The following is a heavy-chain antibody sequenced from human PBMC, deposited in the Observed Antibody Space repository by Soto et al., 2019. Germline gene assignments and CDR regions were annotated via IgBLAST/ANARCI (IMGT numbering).Heavy chain of an antibody. V-gene: IGHV4-4*02. D-gene: IGHD2-21*01. CDR3: ATLPPRIVVTVLPIPT. CDR2: VYHSGST. Sequence: QVYLHQSGPGLVKPSGTLSLTCAVSGDSISSTHWWTWVRQTPGKGLEWIGEVYHSGSTSYNPSPQSRVTISVDKSNNQFSLKLTSVTAADTAVYYCATLPPRIVVTVLPIPTWGQGTLVSVSS. J-gene: IGHJ5*02. CDR1: GDSISSTHW.